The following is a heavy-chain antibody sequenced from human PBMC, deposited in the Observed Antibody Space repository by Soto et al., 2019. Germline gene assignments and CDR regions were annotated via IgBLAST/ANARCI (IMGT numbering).Heavy chain of an antibody. V-gene: IGHV4-39*01. CDR3: ARLLWDYDALCDY. CDR1: GGSISSSSYY. D-gene: IGHD4-17*01. Sequence: QLQLQESGPGLVKPSETLSLTCTVSGGSISSSSYYWGWIRQPPGKGLEWIGSIDYSGSTYYNPSLKSRVNISVDTSKNQFALKLSSVTAADTAVYYCARLLWDYDALCDYWGQGTLVTVSS. J-gene: IGHJ4*02. CDR2: IDYSGST.